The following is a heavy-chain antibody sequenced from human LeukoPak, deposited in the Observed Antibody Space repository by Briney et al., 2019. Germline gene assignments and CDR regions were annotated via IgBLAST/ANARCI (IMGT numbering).Heavy chain of an antibody. J-gene: IGHJ4*02. D-gene: IGHD4-17*01. CDR3: ARRAYGDDSFDY. CDR1: GFTFRSYS. V-gene: IGHV3-48*02. CDR2: ITSGSSPI. Sequence: GGSLRLSCAASGFTFRSYSMNWVRQAPGKGLEWVSYITSGSSPIYYADPVKGRFTISRDNAKNSLYLQMNSLRDEDTAVYYCARRAYGDDSFDYWGQGTLVTVSS.